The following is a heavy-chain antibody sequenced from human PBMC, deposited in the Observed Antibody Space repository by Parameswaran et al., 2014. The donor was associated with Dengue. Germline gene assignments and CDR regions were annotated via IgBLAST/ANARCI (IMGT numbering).Heavy chain of an antibody. D-gene: IGHD6-13*01. V-gene: IGHV6-1*01. J-gene: IGHJ6*02. CDR3: ARSCIAAAGKGYYYGMDV. Sequence: WIRQSPSRGLEWLGRTYYRSKWYNDYAVSVKSRITINPDTSKNQFSLQLNSVTPEDTAVYYCARSCIAAAGKGYYYGMDVWGQGTTVTVSS. CDR2: TYYRSKWYN.